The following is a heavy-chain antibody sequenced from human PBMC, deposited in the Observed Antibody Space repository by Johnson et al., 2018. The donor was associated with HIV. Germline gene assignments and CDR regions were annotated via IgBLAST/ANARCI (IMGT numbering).Heavy chain of an antibody. V-gene: IGHV3-66*01. CDR1: GFTFSSYW. Sequence: VQLVESGGGLVQPGGSLRLSCAASGFTFSSYWMSWVRQAPGKGLEWVSIIYSGGSTYYTRYVKGRFTISRDNAKNSLYLQMNSLRAEDTAVYYCARVPEGDDDAFDIWGQGTMVTVSS. CDR3: ARVPEGDDDAFDI. CDR2: IYSGGST. J-gene: IGHJ3*02. D-gene: IGHD2-21*01.